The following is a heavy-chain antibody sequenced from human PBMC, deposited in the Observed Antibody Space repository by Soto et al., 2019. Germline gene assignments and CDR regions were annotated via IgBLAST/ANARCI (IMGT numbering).Heavy chain of an antibody. CDR3: AKDGTTTGKHYYGMDI. CDR1: GFMLTSYG. D-gene: IGHD1-1*01. J-gene: IGHJ6*02. V-gene: IGHV3-23*01. CDR2: IGRTGDT. Sequence: VGSLRLSCEVSGFMLTSYGMNWVRQTPDKGLEWVSTIGRTGDTFYADSVRGRFTISRDNSNDTLFLQMNSLRAEDTALYFCAKDGTTTGKHYYGMDIWGQGTTVTVSS.